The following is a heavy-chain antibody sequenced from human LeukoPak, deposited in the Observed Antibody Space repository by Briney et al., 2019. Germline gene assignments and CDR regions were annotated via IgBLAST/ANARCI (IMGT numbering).Heavy chain of an antibody. D-gene: IGHD3-3*01. J-gene: IGHJ3*02. V-gene: IGHV4-4*07. CDR2: IYTSGST. Sequence: SETLSLTCTVSGGSISGYYWSWIRQPAGKGLEWIGRIYTSGSTNYNPSLKSRVTMSVDTSKNQFSLKLSSVTAADTAVYYCARDSGQRDYDFWSGYSMGAFDIWGQGTMVTVSS. CDR3: ARDSGQRDYDFWSGYSMGAFDI. CDR1: GGSISGYY.